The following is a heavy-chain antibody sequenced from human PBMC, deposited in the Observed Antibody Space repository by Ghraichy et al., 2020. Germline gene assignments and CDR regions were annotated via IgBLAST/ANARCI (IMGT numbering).Heavy chain of an antibody. D-gene: IGHD4-17*01. Sequence: ESLNISCAASGFNFARHWMSWVRQIPGKGLQWVASIKSDGSERFYVDSVRGRFTISRDNAENSVSLEMASLRADDTAVYYCARDPYGDYKYGGTDYWGRGTLVSVSS. CDR3: ARDPYGDYKYGGTDY. CDR1: GFNFARHW. V-gene: IGHV3-7*01. CDR2: IKSDGSER. J-gene: IGHJ4*02.